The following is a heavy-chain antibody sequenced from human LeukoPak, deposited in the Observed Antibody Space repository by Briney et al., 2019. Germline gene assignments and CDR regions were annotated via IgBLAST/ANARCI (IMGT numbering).Heavy chain of an antibody. CDR1: GFTFRDSY. Sequence: GGSLRLSCAGSGFTFRDSYMSWIRQAPGKGLEYISYISSSGSTIYYVDSVNGLFTISRDNARNSLYLQMNSLRADATAVDYCESGKSYFDYWGQGTLVTVSS. V-gene: IGHV3-11*01. J-gene: IGHJ4*02. CDR2: ISSSGSTI. CDR3: ESGKSYFDY.